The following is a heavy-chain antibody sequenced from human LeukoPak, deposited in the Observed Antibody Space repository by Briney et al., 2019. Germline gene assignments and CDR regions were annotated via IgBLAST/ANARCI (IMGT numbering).Heavy chain of an antibody. CDR3: ARWSEAAYSYYSSGTDA. CDR2: IYYSGST. Sequence: PSETLSLACTVSGGSISSYYWSWIRQPPGKGLEWIGYIYYSGSTNYNPSLKSRVTISVDTSKNQFSLKLSSVTAADTAVYYCARWSEAAYSYYSSGTDAYAQCTTVIVSS. D-gene: IGHD2-15*01. CDR1: GGSISSYY. V-gene: IGHV4-59*01. J-gene: IGHJ6*02.